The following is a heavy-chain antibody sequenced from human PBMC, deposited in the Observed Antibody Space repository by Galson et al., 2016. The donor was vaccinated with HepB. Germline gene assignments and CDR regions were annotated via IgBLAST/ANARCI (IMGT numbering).Heavy chain of an antibody. CDR1: GFTFSSYS. Sequence: SLRLSCAASGFTFSSYSMNWVRQAPGKGLEWVSSISSSSSYIHYADSVKGRFTIFRDNAKNSLYLQMNSLRAEDTAVYYCARDILWFGELTRVYYFDYWGQGALVTVSS. CDR3: ARDILWFGELTRVYYFDY. J-gene: IGHJ4*02. CDR2: ISSSSSYI. D-gene: IGHD3-10*01. V-gene: IGHV3-21*01.